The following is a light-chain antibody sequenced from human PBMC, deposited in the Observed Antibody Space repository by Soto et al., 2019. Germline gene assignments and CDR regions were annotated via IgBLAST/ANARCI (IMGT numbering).Light chain of an antibody. Sequence: VMTQSPATLSVSPGERATLSCRASQSVNNKIAWYQQKPGQAPRLIMYGASIRATGVPVRFSGSASGTEFTLTISSLQSEDSAVYYCQQYNNWPRTFGQGTKVDIK. CDR3: QQYNNWPRT. CDR2: GAS. V-gene: IGKV3-15*01. CDR1: QSVNNK. J-gene: IGKJ1*01.